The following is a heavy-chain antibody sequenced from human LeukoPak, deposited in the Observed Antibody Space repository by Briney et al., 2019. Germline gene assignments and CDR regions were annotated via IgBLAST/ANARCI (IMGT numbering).Heavy chain of an antibody. J-gene: IGHJ4*02. CDR3: ARLVLAVAGTIDY. CDR1: GGSISSSSYY. CDR2: IYYSGST. Sequence: SETLSLTCTVSGGSISSSSYYWGWIRQPPGKGLEWIGSIYYSGSTYYNPSLKSRVTISVDTSKNQFSLKLSSVTAADTAVYYCARLVLAVAGTIDYWGQGTLVTVSS. V-gene: IGHV4-39*01. D-gene: IGHD6-19*01.